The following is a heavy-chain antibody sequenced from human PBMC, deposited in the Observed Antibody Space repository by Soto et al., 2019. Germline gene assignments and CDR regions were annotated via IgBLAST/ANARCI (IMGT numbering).Heavy chain of an antibody. CDR3: AHRVEQPLSHNLFEP. CDR1: WFSLNTRGEV. D-gene: IGHD6-13*01. CDR2: IYWDDDK. V-gene: IGHV2-5*02. Sequence: ATESVALAGPSPWFSLNTRGEVVGWIRQPPGKALEWLALIYWDDDKRYSPSLKSRLTITKDTSKNQVVLTMTNMDPVDTATEDCAHRVEQPLSHNLFEPWGQG. J-gene: IGHJ6*01.